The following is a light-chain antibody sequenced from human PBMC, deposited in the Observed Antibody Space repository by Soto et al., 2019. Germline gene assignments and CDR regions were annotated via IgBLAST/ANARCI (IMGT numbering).Light chain of an antibody. CDR3: SSYSSTKTRV. J-gene: IGLJ1*01. V-gene: IGLV2-14*01. CDR1: SSDVGNYNY. CDR2: EVR. Sequence: QSVLTQPASVSGSPGQSITISFTGTSSDVGNYNYVSWYQHHPGKAPKVMIYEVRNRPSGVSNRFSGSKSGNTASLTISGLQAEDEADYYCSSYSSTKTRVFGTGTKVTV.